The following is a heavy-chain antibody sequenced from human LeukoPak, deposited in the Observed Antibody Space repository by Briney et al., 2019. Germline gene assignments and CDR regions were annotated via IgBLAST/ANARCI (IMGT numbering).Heavy chain of an antibody. J-gene: IGHJ3*02. D-gene: IGHD1-26*01. CDR2: IYHSGGT. V-gene: IGHV4-59*01. CDR3: ARAVGATGDAFDI. CDR1: GASISSYY. Sequence: SETLSLTCTVSGASISSYYYHWIRQPPGRGLEWIGSIYHSGGTNYNPSLRSPVTISIDTSRNQFSLTMTSVTAAATAVYYCARAVGATGDAFDIWGQGTMVTVSS.